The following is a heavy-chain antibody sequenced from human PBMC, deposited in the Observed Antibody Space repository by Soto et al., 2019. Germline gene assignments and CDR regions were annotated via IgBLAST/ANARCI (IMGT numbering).Heavy chain of an antibody. Sequence: PSETLSLTCAVSGGSISSGGYSWSWIRQPPGKGLEWIGYIYHSGSTYYNPSLKSRVTISVDRSKNQFSLKLSLLTAGDTDVYLCARLRGYYQALDNWALGTPVTV. D-gene: IGHD3-22*01. CDR1: GGSISSGGYS. J-gene: IGHJ4*01. CDR2: IYHSGST. V-gene: IGHV4-30-2*01. CDR3: ARLRGYYQALDN.